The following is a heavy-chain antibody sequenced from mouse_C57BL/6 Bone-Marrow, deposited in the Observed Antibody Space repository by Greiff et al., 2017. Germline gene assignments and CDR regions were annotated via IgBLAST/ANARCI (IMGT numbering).Heavy chain of an antibody. Sequence: EVKLVESEGGLVQPGSSMKLSCTASGFTFSDYYMAWVRQVPEKGLEWVANINYDGSSTYYLDSLKSRFIISRDNAKNILYLQMSSLKSEDTATYYCARVGDGYFDYWGQGTTLTVSS. CDR1: GFTFSDYY. J-gene: IGHJ2*01. CDR2: INYDGSST. CDR3: ARVGDGYFDY. V-gene: IGHV5-16*01. D-gene: IGHD1-1*02.